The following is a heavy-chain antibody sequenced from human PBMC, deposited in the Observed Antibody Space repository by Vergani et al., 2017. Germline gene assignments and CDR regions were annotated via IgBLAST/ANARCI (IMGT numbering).Heavy chain of an antibody. D-gene: IGHD3-16*01. CDR3: AKHFRGWGIDY. J-gene: IGHJ4*02. V-gene: IGHV3-30*02. Sequence: VQLVESGGGVVQRGGSLRLSCATPGFTLSNYDMQWIRQGPGKGLEFVAFIQFDGSNQYYADSVKGRFTLSRDFSKNTLYLQMNSLRTDDTATYYCAKHFRGWGIDYWGQGTQVIVSS. CDR1: GFTLSNYD. CDR2: IQFDGSNQ.